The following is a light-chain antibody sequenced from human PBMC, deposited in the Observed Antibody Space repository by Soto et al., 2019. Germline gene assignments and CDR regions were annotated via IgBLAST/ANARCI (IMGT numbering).Light chain of an antibody. Sequence: QSALTQPPSASGSPGQSLTISCAGTGSDVGAYKYVSWYQQHPGKAPKLIIYEVDKRPSGVPDRFSGSKSGNTASLTVSGLQAEDEADYYCSSYGVSNIPIYVFGTGTKLTVL. CDR2: EVD. V-gene: IGLV2-8*01. J-gene: IGLJ1*01. CDR3: SSYGVSNIPIYV. CDR1: GSDVGAYKY.